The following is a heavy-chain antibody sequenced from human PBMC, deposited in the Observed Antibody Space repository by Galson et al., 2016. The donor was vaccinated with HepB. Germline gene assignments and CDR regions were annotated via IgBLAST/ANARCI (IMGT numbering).Heavy chain of an antibody. D-gene: IGHD2-15*01. CDR2: ISGSGGST. Sequence: SLRLSCAASGFTFSSYAMSWVRQAPGKGLEWASGISGSGGSTYYADSVKGRFTISRDNSKNTLYLLMNSLRSEDTAVYYCASFPIAATPIDFWGQGTLVTVSS. CDR1: GFTFSSYA. CDR3: ASFPIAATPIDF. J-gene: IGHJ4*02. V-gene: IGHV3-23*01.